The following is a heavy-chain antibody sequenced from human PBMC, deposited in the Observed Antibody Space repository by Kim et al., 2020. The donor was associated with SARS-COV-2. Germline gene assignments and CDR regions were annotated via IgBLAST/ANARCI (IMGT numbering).Heavy chain of an antibody. CDR1: GGSISSSSYY. Sequence: SETLSLTCTVSGGSISSSSYYWGWIRQPPGKGLEWIGSIYYSGSTYYNPSLKSRVTISVDTSKNQFSLKLSSVTAADTAVYYCARAIVGATTWHYYYYGMDVWGQGTTVTVSS. CDR2: IYYSGST. CDR3: ARAIVGATTWHYYYYGMDV. V-gene: IGHV4-39*01. D-gene: IGHD1-26*01. J-gene: IGHJ6*02.